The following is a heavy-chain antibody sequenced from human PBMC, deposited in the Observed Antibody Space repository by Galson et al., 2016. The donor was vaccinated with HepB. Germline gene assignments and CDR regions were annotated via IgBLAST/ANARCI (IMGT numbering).Heavy chain of an antibody. CDR2: VYNSGST. J-gene: IGHJ4*02. CDR3: ARESVRGGWGSGFDY. D-gene: IGHD6-19*01. CDR1: GYSISSFH. Sequence: LSLTCIVSGYSISSFHRSWIRQPPGRGLEWIAYVYNSGSTDYNPSLRSRITISVDTSMNQISLKLTSMTAADTAVYYCARESVRGGWGSGFDYWGQGTLVTVSS. V-gene: IGHV4-59*01.